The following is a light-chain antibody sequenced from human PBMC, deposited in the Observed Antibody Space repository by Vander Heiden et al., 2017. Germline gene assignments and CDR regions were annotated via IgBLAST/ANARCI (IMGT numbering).Light chain of an antibody. J-gene: IGLJ2*01. CDR3: AAWDGSLNGVV. V-gene: IGLV1-44*01. Sequence: QSVLTQPPSASGPPGQRVTISCSGSSSNIGSYTVNWYQQLPGTAPKLLVYSHNQRPSGVPDRFSGSKSGTSASLAISGLQSEDEADYYCAAWDGSLNGVVFGGGTKLTVL. CDR1: SSNIGSYT. CDR2: SHN.